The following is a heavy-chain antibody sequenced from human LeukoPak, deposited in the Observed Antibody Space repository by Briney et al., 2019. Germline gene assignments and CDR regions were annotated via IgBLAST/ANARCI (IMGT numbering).Heavy chain of an antibody. CDR1: GYTFTGYY. Sequence: ASVKVSCKASGYTFTGYYMHWVRQAPGQGLEWMGWINPNSGGTNYAQKFQGRVTMTRDTSISTAYMELSRLRSDDTAVYYCARPYPRTQDAFDIWGHGTMVTVSS. V-gene: IGHV1-2*02. D-gene: IGHD2-2*01. J-gene: IGHJ3*02. CDR2: INPNSGGT. CDR3: ARPYPRTQDAFDI.